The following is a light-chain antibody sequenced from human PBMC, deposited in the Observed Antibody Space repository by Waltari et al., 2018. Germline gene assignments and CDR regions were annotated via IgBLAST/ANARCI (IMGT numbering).Light chain of an antibody. V-gene: IGKV4-1*01. Sequence: DIVLTQSPDSLAVSLGERATINCRSSQSVLYSPKNQNYLAWYQQKPGQPPKLLIYWASIQESGVPDRFSGSGSGTDFSLTISSLQAADVAFYYCQQYYDTPRTFGQGTEVEIK. CDR3: QQYYDTPRT. J-gene: IGKJ1*01. CDR2: WAS. CDR1: QSVLYSPKNQNY.